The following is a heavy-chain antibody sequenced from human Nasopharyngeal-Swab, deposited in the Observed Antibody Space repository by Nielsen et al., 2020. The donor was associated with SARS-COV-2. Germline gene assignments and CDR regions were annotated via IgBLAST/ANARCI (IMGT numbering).Heavy chain of an antibody. CDR2: ISYDGSNK. Sequence: GESLKISCAASGFTFSRYTMHWVRQAPGKGLEWVAVISYDGSNKYYADSVKGRFTISRDISKNTLYLQMNSLRAEDTAVFYCASTPLDSSGYYYAFQQWGRGTLVTVSS. J-gene: IGHJ4*02. D-gene: IGHD3-22*01. V-gene: IGHV3-30-3*01. CDR3: ASTPLDSSGYYYAFQQ. CDR1: GFTFSRYT.